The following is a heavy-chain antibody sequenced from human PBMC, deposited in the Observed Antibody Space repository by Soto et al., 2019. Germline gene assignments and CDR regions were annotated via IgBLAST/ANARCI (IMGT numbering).Heavy chain of an antibody. CDR1: GGSVSSGNYF. V-gene: IGHV4-39*01. Sequence: QLQLQESGPGLVKPAETLSLKCAVSGGSVSSGNYFWGWIRQPPGKGLEWIGNIYYNGDTYYSPSLKSRVTNPLDPARDQVSRRLTSVTAADPAVYYCARRIIDNWNQGDAFDFWGQGTLVTVSS. D-gene: IGHD1-20*01. CDR3: ARRIIDNWNQGDAFDF. CDR2: IYYNGDT. J-gene: IGHJ3*01.